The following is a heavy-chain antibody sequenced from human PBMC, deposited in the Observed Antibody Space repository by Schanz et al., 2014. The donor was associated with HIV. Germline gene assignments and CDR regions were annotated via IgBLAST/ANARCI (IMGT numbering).Heavy chain of an antibody. CDR1: GFTFSTSS. CDR3: ARDKSNLGMDS. V-gene: IGHV3-21*04. CDR2: ISSTSAHI. J-gene: IGHJ5*01. Sequence: EVQLVESGGGLVQPGGSLRLSCAASGFTFSTSSLNWVRQAPGKGLEWVSFISSTSAHIYYADSVKGRFTISRDNAKNSLYLQMNTLRADDTAVYYCARDKSNLGMDSWGQGTLVTVSS.